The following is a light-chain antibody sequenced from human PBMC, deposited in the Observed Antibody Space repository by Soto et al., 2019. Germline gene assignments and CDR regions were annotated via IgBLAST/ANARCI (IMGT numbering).Light chain of an antibody. CDR1: QGISNY. CDR2: KAS. Sequence: DIQMTQSPSSLSASVGDIVTITFRASQGISNYLAWYQQKPGKVPKLLIYKASTLKSGVPSRFSGSGSGTEFTLTISSLQPDDFATYYCQHYNSYPITFGQGTRLEIK. J-gene: IGKJ5*01. V-gene: IGKV1-5*03. CDR3: QHYNSYPIT.